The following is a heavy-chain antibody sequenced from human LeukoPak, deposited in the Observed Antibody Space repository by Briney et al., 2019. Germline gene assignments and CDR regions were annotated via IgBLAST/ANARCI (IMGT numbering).Heavy chain of an antibody. CDR1: VDSICSGSYY. CDR2: IYYSGST. CDR3: ARAPATNSGSDY. D-gene: IGHD5-12*01. J-gene: IGHJ4*02. Sequence: SETLSLTCTVSVDSICSGSYYWSWIRQHPGKGLQWIGYIYYSGSTYYNPSLKSRVTISVDTSKNQFSLKLSSVTAADTAVYYCARAPATNSGSDYWGQGTLVTVSS. V-gene: IGHV4-31*03.